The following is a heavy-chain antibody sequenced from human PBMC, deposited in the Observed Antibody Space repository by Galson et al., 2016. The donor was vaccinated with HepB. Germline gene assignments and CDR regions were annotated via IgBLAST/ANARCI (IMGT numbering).Heavy chain of an antibody. CDR1: GGSVSSPTW. CDR3: ARDRLAAAASWVAFDL. CDR2: SSHPGTT. J-gene: IGHJ3*01. Sequence: ETLSLTCRVSGGSVSSPTWWTWVRQSPGKGLEWIGESSHPGTTNYHPSLRRRVTISVDTSRNQFSLKLSSVTAADTAVYYCARDRLAAAASWVAFDLWGQGTMVTVSS. V-gene: IGHV4-4*02. D-gene: IGHD6-13*01.